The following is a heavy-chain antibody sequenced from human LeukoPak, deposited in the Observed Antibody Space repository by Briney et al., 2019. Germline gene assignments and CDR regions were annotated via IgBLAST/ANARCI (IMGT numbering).Heavy chain of an antibody. V-gene: IGHV3-33*06. CDR3: AKAPKRYCTSASCQGYFDY. CDR1: GFTFSSYG. Sequence: GGSLRLSCAASGFTFSSYGMHWVRQAPGKGLEWVAIIWYDGNHKYYVDSVKGRFTISRDNSKDTLYLQMDSLRAEDTAAYYCAKAPKRYCTSASCQGYFDYWGQGTLVTVSS. CDR2: IWYDGNHK. D-gene: IGHD2-2*01. J-gene: IGHJ4*02.